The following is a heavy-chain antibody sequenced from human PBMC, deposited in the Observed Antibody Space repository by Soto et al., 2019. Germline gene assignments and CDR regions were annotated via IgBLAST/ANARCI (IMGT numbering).Heavy chain of an antibody. D-gene: IGHD2-15*01. CDR1: GFNFIIHA. CDR3: GTRQRYSGGVDH. J-gene: IGHJ4*02. V-gene: IGHV3-30*14. CDR2: LSPNGKNQ. Sequence: GGSLRLSCAAPGFNFIIHALHWVRQAPGKGLEWVAVLSPNGKNQYYADSVKGRFTISSDKSKNATYLQMNTLTVEDTAVYYCGTRQRYSGGVDHWGQATLVTVSS.